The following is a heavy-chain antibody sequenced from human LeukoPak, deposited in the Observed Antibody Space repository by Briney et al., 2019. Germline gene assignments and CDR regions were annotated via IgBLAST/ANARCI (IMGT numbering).Heavy chain of an antibody. D-gene: IGHD6-13*01. J-gene: IGHJ3*02. CDR2: ISGSGGST. V-gene: IGHV3-23*01. CDR3: AKVPGSIAADYAAFDI. Sequence: QTGGSLRLSCAASGFTFSSYAMSWVRQAPGKGLEWVSAISGSGGSTYYADSVKGRFTISRDNSKNTLYLQMNSLRAEDTAVYYCAKVPGSIAADYAAFDIWGQGTMVTVSS. CDR1: GFTFSSYA.